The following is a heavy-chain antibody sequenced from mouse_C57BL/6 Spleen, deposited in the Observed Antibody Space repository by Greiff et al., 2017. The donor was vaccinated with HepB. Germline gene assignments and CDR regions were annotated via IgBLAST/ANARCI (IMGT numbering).Heavy chain of an antibody. V-gene: IGHV1-20*01. CDR1: GYSFTGYF. CDR2: INPYNGDT. Sequence: EVQLQQSGPELVKPGDSVKISCKASGYSFTGYFMNWVMQSHGKSLEWIGRINPYNGDTFYNQKFKGKATLTVDKSSSTDHMELRSLTSEDSAVYYCARLGAYYSNYGHYFDDWGQGTTLTVSS. CDR3: ARLGAYYSNYGHYFDD. J-gene: IGHJ2*01. D-gene: IGHD2-5*01.